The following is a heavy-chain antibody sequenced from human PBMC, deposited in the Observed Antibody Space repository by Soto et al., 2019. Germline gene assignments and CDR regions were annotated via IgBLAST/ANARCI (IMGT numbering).Heavy chain of an antibody. Sequence: QVQLVESGGGVVQPGRSLRLSCEASGFIFDNYGMHWVRQAPGKGLEWVAVIWYDGSNKYYVDSVKGRFTISRDNAKNTLYLQMNTLRAEDTAVYYCARESAVDGSDAFDIWGQGTTVTVS. V-gene: IGHV3-33*01. CDR3: ARESAVDGSDAFDI. J-gene: IGHJ3*02. CDR2: IWYDGSNK. D-gene: IGHD6-19*01. CDR1: GFIFDNYG.